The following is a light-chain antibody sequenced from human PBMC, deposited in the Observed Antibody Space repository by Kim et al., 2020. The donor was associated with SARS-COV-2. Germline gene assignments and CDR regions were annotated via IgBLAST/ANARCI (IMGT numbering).Light chain of an antibody. J-gene: IGKJ1*01. CDR1: QLSNRW. CDR3: QQGRT. V-gene: IGKV1-12*01. Sequence: DIQMTQSPSSVSASVGDRVTITCRASQLSNRWSAWYQQKPGKAPKLLILATSTLQSGVPSRFTGSTSGTDLTLTISSLQPEDSATYYSQQGRTFGQGTKVDIK. CDR2: ATS.